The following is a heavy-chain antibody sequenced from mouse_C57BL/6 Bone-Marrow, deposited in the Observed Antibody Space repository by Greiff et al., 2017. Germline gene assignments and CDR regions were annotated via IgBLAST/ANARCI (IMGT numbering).Heavy chain of an antibody. CDR1: GFTFSSYA. CDR2: ISDGGSYT. Sequence: EVKLMESGGGLVKPGGSLKLSCAASGFTFSSYAMSWVRQTPEKRLEWVATISDGGSYTYYPDNVKCLFTISRDNAKNNLYLQMSHLKSEDTAMYYCAREGAYWGQGTLVTVSA. V-gene: IGHV5-4*01. CDR3: AREGAY. J-gene: IGHJ3*01.